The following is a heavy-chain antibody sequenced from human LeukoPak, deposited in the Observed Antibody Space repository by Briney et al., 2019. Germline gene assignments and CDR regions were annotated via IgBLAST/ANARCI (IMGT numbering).Heavy chain of an antibody. CDR1: GGSFSGYY. CDR2: TNHSGST. D-gene: IGHD6-13*01. CDR3: ARGRGAWGAAALLHYGMDV. V-gene: IGHV4-34*01. J-gene: IGHJ6*04. Sequence: SETLSLTCAVYGGSFSGYYWSWIRQPSGKGLEWIGETNHSGSTKYNPSLKSRVTISVDTSKNQFSLKLSSVTAADTAVYYCARGRGAWGAAALLHYGMDVWGKGTTVTVSS.